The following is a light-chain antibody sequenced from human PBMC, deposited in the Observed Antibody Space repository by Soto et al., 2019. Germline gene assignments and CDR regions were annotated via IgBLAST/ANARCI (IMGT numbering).Light chain of an antibody. Sequence: NFMLTQPHSVSESPGKTVTISCTRSSGSIASNYVQWYQQRPGSAPTTVIYEDNQRPSGVPDRFSGSIDSSSNSASLTISXXXXXDEADYYCQSYDSSNQVFGGGTKLTVL. CDR3: QSYDSSNQV. CDR1: SGSIASNY. CDR2: EDN. V-gene: IGLV6-57*04. J-gene: IGLJ2*01.